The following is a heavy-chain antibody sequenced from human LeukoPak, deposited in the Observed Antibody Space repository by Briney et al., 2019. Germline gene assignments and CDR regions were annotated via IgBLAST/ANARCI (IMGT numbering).Heavy chain of an antibody. J-gene: IGHJ2*01. CDR2: IYYSGST. Sequence: SETLSLTGTVSGGSISSYYWSWIRQPPGKGLEWIGYIYYSGSTNYNPSLKSRVTISVHTSKNQFSLKLSSVTAADTAVYYCARVLGGHPAGWYFDLWGRGTLVTVSS. D-gene: IGHD3-10*01. CDR3: ARVLGGHPAGWYFDL. CDR1: GGSISSYY. V-gene: IGHV4-59*01.